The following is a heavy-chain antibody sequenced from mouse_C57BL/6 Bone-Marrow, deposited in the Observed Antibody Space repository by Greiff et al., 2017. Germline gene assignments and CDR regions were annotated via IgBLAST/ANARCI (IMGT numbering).Heavy chain of an antibody. CDR2: IYPRSGNT. CDR1: GYTFTSYG. D-gene: IGHD1-1*01. Sequence: QVQLQQSGAELARPGASVKLSCKASGYTFTSYGISWVKQRTGQGLEWIGEIYPRSGNTYYNEKFKGKATLTADKSSSTAYMELRSLTSEDSAVYFCARRGVFTTKGVFAYWGQGTLVTVSA. CDR3: ARRGVFTTKGVFAY. J-gene: IGHJ3*01. V-gene: IGHV1-81*01.